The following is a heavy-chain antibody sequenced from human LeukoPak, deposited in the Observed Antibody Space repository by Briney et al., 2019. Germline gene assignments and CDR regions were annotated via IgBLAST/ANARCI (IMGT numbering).Heavy chain of an antibody. CDR3: ARDDCSSISCYHNWFDP. J-gene: IGHJ5*02. D-gene: IGHD2-2*01. CDR1: GFTFSSYW. V-gene: IGHV3-7*01. CDR2: IKQDGSEK. Sequence: GGSLRLSCAASGFTFSSYWMSWVHQAPGKGLEWVANIKQDGSEKYYVDSVKGRFTISRDNAKNSLYLQMNSLRAEDTAVYYCARDDCSSISCYHNWFDPWGQGTLVTVSS.